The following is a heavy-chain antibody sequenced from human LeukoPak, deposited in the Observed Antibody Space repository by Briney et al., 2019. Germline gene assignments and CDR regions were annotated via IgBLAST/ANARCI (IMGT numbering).Heavy chain of an antibody. CDR1: GFTISSYW. CDR2: INGDGSST. CDR3: AKGGTTVVDY. J-gene: IGHJ4*02. V-gene: IGHV3-74*03. D-gene: IGHD4-23*01. Sequence: GGSLRLSCGATGFTISSYWMHWVRQAPGKGLMWVSRINGDGSSTTYADSVKGRFTISRDNAKNTLYLQMNSLRAEDTAVYYCAKGGTTVVDYWGQGTLVTVSS.